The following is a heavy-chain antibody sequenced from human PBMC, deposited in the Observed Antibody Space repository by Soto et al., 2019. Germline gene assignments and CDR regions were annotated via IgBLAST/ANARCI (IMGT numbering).Heavy chain of an antibody. CDR1: GFTFSSYA. J-gene: IGHJ4*02. V-gene: IGHV3-23*01. D-gene: IGHD3-3*01. Sequence: PGGSLRLSCAASGFTFSSYAMSWVRQAPGKGLECVSAISGSGGSTYYADSVKGRFTISRDNSKNTLYLQMNSLRAEDTAVYYCAKDQKYYDFWSAPYYLDYWGQGNLVTVSS. CDR3: AKDQKYYDFWSAPYYLDY. CDR2: ISGSGGST.